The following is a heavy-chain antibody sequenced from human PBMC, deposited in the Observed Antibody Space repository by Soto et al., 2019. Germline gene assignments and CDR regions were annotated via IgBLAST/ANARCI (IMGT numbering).Heavy chain of an antibody. J-gene: IGHJ4*02. CDR2: ISGSGGST. D-gene: IGHD3-22*01. CDR1: GFTFSSYA. CDR3: AILNYYDSSGFPTAGY. V-gene: IGHV3-23*01. Sequence: GGSLRLSCAASGFTFSSYAMSWVRQAPGKGLEWVSAISGSGGSTYYADSVKGRFTISRDNSKNTLYPQMNSLRAEDSAVYYCAILNYYDSSGFPTAGYWGQGTLVTVSS.